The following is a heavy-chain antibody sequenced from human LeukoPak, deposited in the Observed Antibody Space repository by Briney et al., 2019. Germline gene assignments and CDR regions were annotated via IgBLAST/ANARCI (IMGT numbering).Heavy chain of an antibody. Sequence: GGSLRLSCAASGFTFSTYGMGWVRQAPGKGLEWVSALSGSGGTTYYADSVKGRFTVSRDNSRNTLSLQMNSLRADDTAVYYCAKDRTGTTGADWFDPWGQGTLVTVSS. D-gene: IGHD1-1*01. CDR3: AKDRTGTTGADWFDP. CDR2: LSGSGGTT. J-gene: IGHJ5*02. CDR1: GFTFSTYG. V-gene: IGHV3-23*01.